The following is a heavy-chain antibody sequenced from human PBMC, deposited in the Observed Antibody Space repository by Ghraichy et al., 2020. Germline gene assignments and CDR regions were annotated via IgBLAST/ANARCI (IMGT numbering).Heavy chain of an antibody. Sequence: GGSLRLSCAASGFTFSTYSMNWVRQAPGKGLEWVSSISSSSSYIYYADSVKGRFTISRDNAKNSLYLQMNSLRDEDTAVYYCARVDFSSSSRAPFDYWGQGILVTVSS. CDR2: ISSSSSYI. CDR3: ARVDFSSSSRAPFDY. J-gene: IGHJ4*02. V-gene: IGHV3-21*01. CDR1: GFTFSTYS. D-gene: IGHD6-6*01.